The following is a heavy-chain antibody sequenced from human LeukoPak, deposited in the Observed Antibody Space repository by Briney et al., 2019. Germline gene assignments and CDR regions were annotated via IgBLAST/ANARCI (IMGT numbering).Heavy chain of an antibody. CDR3: ARDRFRELDY. Sequence: GGSLRLSCAASGFTFSSYSMNWVRRAPGKGLEWVSSISSSSSYIYYADSVKGRFTISRDNAKNSLYLQMNSLRAEDTAVYYCARDRFRELDYWGQGTLVTVSS. J-gene: IGHJ4*02. V-gene: IGHV3-21*01. D-gene: IGHD3-10*01. CDR1: GFTFSSYS. CDR2: ISSSSSYI.